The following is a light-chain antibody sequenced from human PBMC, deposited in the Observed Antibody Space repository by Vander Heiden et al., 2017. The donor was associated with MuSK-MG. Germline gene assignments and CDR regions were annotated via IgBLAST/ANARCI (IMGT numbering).Light chain of an antibody. J-gene: IGKJ3*01. CDR1: QDISNY. Sequence: IQMTPSPSSLSASVGDRVTITCQASQDISNYLNWYQQKPGKAPKLLIYDASNLETGVPSRFSGSGSGTDFTFTISSLQPEDIATYYCQQYDNLPLTFGPGTKVDIK. CDR2: DAS. CDR3: QQYDNLPLT. V-gene: IGKV1-33*01.